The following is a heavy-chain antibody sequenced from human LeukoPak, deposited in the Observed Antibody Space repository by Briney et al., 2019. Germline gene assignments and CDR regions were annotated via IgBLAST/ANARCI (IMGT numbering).Heavy chain of an antibody. CDR3: VRDLGGRSGH. CDR2: INEDGSTT. D-gene: IGHD1-26*01. V-gene: IGHV3-74*01. J-gene: IGHJ4*02. Sequence: QPGGSLRLSCAASGFTFSSNWMHWVRQAPGKGLVWVSRINEDGSTTNYAGSVKGRSTIFRDNAKNTLYLQMNSLRAEDTAVYYCVRDLGGRSGHWGQGTLVTVSS. CDR1: GFTFSSNW.